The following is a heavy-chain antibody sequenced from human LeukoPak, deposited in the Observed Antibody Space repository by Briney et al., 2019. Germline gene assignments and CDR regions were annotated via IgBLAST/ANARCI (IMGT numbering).Heavy chain of an antibody. D-gene: IGHD3-10*01. J-gene: IGHJ4*02. CDR2: IYYSGST. V-gene: IGHV4-61*01. Sequence: SETLSLTCTVSGGSVSSGSYYWSWIRQPPGKGLEWIGYIYYSGSTNYNPSLKSRVTISVDTSKNQFSLKLSSVTAADTAVYYCARTEGDYGSGCYFGLFDYWGQGTLVTVSS. CDR1: GGSVSSGSYY. CDR3: ARTEGDYGSGCYFGLFDY.